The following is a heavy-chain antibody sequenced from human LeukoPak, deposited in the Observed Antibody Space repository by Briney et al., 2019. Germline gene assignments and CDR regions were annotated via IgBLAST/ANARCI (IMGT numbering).Heavy chain of an antibody. D-gene: IGHD3-3*01. CDR2: ISSSSSYT. V-gene: IGHV3-11*06. CDR3: AREIFLEWLTCFDY. Sequence: GGSLRLSCAASGFTFSDYYMSWIRQAPGKGLEWVSYISSSSSYTNYADSVKGRFTISRDNSKNTLYLQMNSLRAEDTAVYYCAREIFLEWLTCFDYWGQGTLVTVSS. CDR1: GFTFSDYY. J-gene: IGHJ4*02.